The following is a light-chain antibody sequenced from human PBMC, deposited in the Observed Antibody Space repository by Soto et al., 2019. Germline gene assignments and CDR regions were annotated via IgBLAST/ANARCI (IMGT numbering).Light chain of an antibody. CDR1: QNISSF. CDR2: AAS. V-gene: IGKV1-39*01. CDR3: HQSYNATA. Sequence: DLQMTQSPSSLSASVGDRVAITCRASQNISSFLNWYRQKPGKAPNLLIYAASRLQSGVPSRFSGREYRRDFTLPSSSLQHEDLATYLCHQSYNATAFGQGTQLEI. J-gene: IGKJ2*01.